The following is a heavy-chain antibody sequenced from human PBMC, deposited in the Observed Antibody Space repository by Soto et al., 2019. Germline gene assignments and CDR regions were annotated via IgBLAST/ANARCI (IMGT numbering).Heavy chain of an antibody. CDR2: FDPEDGET. J-gene: IGHJ3*02. CDR1: GYTFTSYA. CDR3: ATSVAVAGMGAFDI. Sequence: ASVKVSCKASGYTFTSYAMHWVRQAPGKGLEWMGGFDPEDGETIYAQKFQGRVTMTEDTSTDTAYMELSSLRSEDTAVYYCATSVAVAGMGAFDIWGQGTMVTVSS. D-gene: IGHD6-19*01. V-gene: IGHV1-24*01.